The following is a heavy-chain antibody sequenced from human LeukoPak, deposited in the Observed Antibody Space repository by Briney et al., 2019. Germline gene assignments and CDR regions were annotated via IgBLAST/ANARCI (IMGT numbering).Heavy chain of an antibody. D-gene: IGHD1-26*01. Sequence: GESLKISCQGSGYSFTTYWIGWVRQMPGKGLEWMGIIYPGDSDTRYSPSFQGQVTISADKSTSTAYPQWSSLKASDTAMYYCARHQIVGATRSPFDYWGQGTRVTVSS. CDR2: IYPGDSDT. CDR1: GYSFTTYW. V-gene: IGHV5-51*01. CDR3: ARHQIVGATRSPFDY. J-gene: IGHJ4*02.